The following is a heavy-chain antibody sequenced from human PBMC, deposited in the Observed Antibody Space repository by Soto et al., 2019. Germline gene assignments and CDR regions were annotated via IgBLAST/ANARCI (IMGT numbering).Heavy chain of an antibody. CDR1: GFTFSSYG. CDR3: ARELGYYDSSGYYPRFDY. J-gene: IGHJ4*02. Sequence: LRLSCAASGFTFSSYGMHWVRQAPGKGLEWVAVIWYDGSNKYYADSVKGRFTISRDNSKNTPYLQMNSLRAEDTAVYYCARELGYYDSSGYYPRFDYWGQGTLVTVSS. D-gene: IGHD3-22*01. CDR2: IWYDGSNK. V-gene: IGHV3-33*01.